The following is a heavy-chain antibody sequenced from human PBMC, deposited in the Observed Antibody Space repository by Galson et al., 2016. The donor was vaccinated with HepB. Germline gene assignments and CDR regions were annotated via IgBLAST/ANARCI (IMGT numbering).Heavy chain of an antibody. CDR3: ARDRLGRYYGSGSYSVWFDP. Sequence: QSGAEVTKPGESLKISCKGSGYSFTSYYMHWVRQAPGQGLEWMGIINPSGGSTSYAQKFQGRVTMTRDTSTSTVYMELSSLRSEDTAVYYCARDRLGRYYGSGSYSVWFDPWGQGTLVTVPS. CDR2: INPSGGST. V-gene: IGHV1-46*03. D-gene: IGHD3-10*01. J-gene: IGHJ5*02. CDR1: GYSFTSYY.